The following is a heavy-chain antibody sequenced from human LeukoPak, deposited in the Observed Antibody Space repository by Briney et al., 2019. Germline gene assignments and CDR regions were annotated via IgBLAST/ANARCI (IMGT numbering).Heavy chain of an antibody. CDR1: GFTFSSYS. J-gene: IGHJ6*03. V-gene: IGHV3-48*01. CDR3: ARETGLGYSSSWYRDYYYYYMDV. D-gene: IGHD6-13*01. Sequence: PGGSLRLSCAASGFTFSSYSMNWVRQAPGKGLEWVSYISSSSSTIYYADSVKGRFTISRDNAKNSLYLQMNSLRAEDTAVYYCARETGLGYSSSWYRDYYYYYMDVWGKGTTVTVSS. CDR2: ISSSSSTI.